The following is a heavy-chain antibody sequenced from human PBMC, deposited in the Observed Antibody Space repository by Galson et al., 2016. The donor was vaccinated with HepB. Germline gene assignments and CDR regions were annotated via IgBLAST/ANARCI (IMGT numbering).Heavy chain of an antibody. CDR1: GGSVSGHY. CDR2: LYSSGGS. V-gene: IGHV4-59*02. Sequence: SETLSLTCSVSGGSVSGHYWNWVRQSPQKRLEWLGYLYSSGGSSYNPSLKGRVSISVGTSKNQFSLTLTSVNAQDPAVYYCARGAPNEVRYFDKGTFDIWGQGKMVTVSS. D-gene: IGHD3-9*01. CDR3: ARGAPNEVRYFDKGTFDI. J-gene: IGHJ3*02.